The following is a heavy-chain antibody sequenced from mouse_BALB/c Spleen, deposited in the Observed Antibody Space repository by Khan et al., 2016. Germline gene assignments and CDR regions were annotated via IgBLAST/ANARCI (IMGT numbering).Heavy chain of an antibody. D-gene: IGHD2-12*01. CDR2: ISYSGST. CDR3: VKKTYNWYFDG. V-gene: IGHV3-2*02. CDR1: GYSITSDYA. Sequence: EVQLQESGPGLVKPSQSLSLTCTVTGYSITSDYAWNWIRQFPGNKLEWMGYISYSGSTSYNPSLKSRISITRDTSKNQFFLQLNSVTTEDTATDYCVKKTYNWYFDGWGAGTTVTVSS. J-gene: IGHJ1*01.